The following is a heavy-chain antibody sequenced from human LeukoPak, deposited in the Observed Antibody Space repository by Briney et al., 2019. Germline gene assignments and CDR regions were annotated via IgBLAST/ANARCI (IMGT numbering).Heavy chain of an antibody. D-gene: IGHD4-23*01. CDR3: ARVPPAGYGGHFATFDY. CDR2: ISAYNGNT. V-gene: IGHV1-18*01. CDR1: GYTFTSYG. Sequence: PRASVKVSCKASGYTFTSYGISWVRQAPGQGLEWMGWISAYNGNTNYAQKLQGRVTMTTDTSTSTAYMELRSLRSDDTAVYYCARVPPAGYGGHFATFDYWGQGTLVTVSS. J-gene: IGHJ4*02.